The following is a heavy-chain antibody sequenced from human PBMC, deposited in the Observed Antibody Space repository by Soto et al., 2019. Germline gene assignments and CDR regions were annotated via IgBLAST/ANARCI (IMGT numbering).Heavy chain of an antibody. CDR3: AGGLFDY. V-gene: IGHV1-8*01. Sequence: ASVKVSFKTSEYTFTNYDINWVRQATGQGLEWMGWMNPNSGDTGYARKFQGRVTMTSNTSTSTAYMELSSLTSEDTAVYYCAGGLFDYWGQGTLVTVSS. J-gene: IGHJ4*02. CDR2: MNPNSGDT. CDR1: EYTFTNYD.